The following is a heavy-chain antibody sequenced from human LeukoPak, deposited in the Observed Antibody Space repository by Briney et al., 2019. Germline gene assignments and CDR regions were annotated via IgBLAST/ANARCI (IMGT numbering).Heavy chain of an antibody. CDR2: INPNSGGT. Sequence: ASVTVSCKASGYTFTGYYMHWVRQAPGQGLEGMGWINPNSGGTNYAQKFQGRVTITRDTASSTAYMELSRLRSDDTAVYYCARTSSSSVAMDYFDYWGQGTLVTVSS. CDR3: ARTSSSSVAMDYFDY. D-gene: IGHD6-6*01. CDR1: GYTFTGYY. J-gene: IGHJ4*02. V-gene: IGHV1-2*02.